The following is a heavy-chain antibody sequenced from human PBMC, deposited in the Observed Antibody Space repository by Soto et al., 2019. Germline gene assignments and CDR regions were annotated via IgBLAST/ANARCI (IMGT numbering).Heavy chain of an antibody. J-gene: IGHJ4*02. CDR2: INHSGST. Sequence: QVQLQQWGAGLLKPSETLSLTCAVYGGSFSGYYWSWIRQPPGKGLEWIGEINHSGSTNYNPSLKRRGTISVDTSKNQFSLKLSSVTAADTAVYYCARGKNYYGSGSAKFDSWGQGTLVTVSS. D-gene: IGHD3-10*01. CDR3: ARGKNYYGSGSAKFDS. V-gene: IGHV4-34*01. CDR1: GGSFSGYY.